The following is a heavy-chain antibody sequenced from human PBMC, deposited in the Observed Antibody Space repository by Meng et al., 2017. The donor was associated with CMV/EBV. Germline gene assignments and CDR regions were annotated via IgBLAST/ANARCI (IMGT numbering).Heavy chain of an antibody. CDR2: KNPNSGNT. D-gene: IGHD3-3*01. V-gene: IGHV1-8*01. Sequence: ASVKVSCKASGYTFTSYDINWVRQATGQGLEWMGWKNPNSGNTGYAQKFQGRVTMTRNTSISTAYMELSSLRSEDTAVYYCARGLRIFGVVPSPYYFDYWGQGTLVTVSS. J-gene: IGHJ4*02. CDR3: ARGLRIFGVVPSPYYFDY. CDR1: GYTFTSYD.